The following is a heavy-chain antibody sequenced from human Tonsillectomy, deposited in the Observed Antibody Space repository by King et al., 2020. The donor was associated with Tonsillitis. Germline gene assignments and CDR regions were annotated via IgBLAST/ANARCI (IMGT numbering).Heavy chain of an antibody. Sequence: GGGVGKPGASVKVSCEASGYTFTSYYMHWVRQAPGQGLEWMGIINPSGGSTSYAQRFQGRVTMTRDTSTSTVYMELRSLRSEDTAVYYCARFAQLVRDYYGMDVWGQGTTVTVSS. CDR3: ARFAQLVRDYYGMDV. D-gene: IGHD6-6*01. CDR1: GYTFTSYY. CDR2: INPSGGST. J-gene: IGHJ6*02. V-gene: IGHV1-46*03.